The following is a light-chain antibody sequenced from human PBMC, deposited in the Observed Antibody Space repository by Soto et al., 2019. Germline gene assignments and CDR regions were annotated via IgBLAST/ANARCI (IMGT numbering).Light chain of an antibody. Sequence: AIQMTQSPSSLSASVGDRVTITCRASQDIRKDLGWYQQKPGKAPKLLIYAASNLQSGVPSRFSGSGSGTDFTLTIRSLKPEDFATYYCLHDYNYPLTFGGGTKV. V-gene: IGKV1-6*01. CDR1: QDIRKD. CDR2: AAS. CDR3: LHDYNYPLT. J-gene: IGKJ4*01.